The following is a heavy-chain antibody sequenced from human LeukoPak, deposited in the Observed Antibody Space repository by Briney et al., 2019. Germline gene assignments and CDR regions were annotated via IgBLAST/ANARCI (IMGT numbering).Heavy chain of an antibody. J-gene: IGHJ4*02. Sequence: SETLSLTCTVSGGSIEPNFWNWIRQSPGKGLEWNGNIYYNGYTHYSPSLRSRVTISVDTSKNQFSLKLTSVTAADTAVYFCVRDRCSSTSCYGGEVGSFDFWGQGTLVTVSS. V-gene: IGHV4-59*01. CDR2: IYYNGYT. CDR3: VRDRCSSTSCYGGEVGSFDF. CDR1: GGSIEPNF. D-gene: IGHD2-2*01.